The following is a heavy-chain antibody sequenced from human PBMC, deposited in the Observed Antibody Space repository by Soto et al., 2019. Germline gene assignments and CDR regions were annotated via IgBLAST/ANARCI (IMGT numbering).Heavy chain of an antibody. V-gene: IGHV3-11*01. CDR1: GFTFSYYY. D-gene: IGHD3-10*01. CDR3: ARARGVIINWFDP. Sequence: TGGSLRLSCAASGFTFSYYYMSWIRQSPGKGLEWVSYISSSGSTIYYADSVKGRFTISRDNAKNSLYLQMNSLRAEDTAVYYCARARGVIINWFDPWGQGTLVTVSS. J-gene: IGHJ5*02. CDR2: ISSSGSTI.